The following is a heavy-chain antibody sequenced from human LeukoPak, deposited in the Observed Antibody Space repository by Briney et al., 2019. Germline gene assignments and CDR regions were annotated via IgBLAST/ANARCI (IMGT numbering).Heavy chain of an antibody. J-gene: IGHJ4*02. CDR3: ARGGKSSSSPFDY. D-gene: IGHD6-6*01. CDR2: TYYRSKWYN. CDR1: GGSISSYY. V-gene: IGHV6-1*01. Sequence: PSETLSLTCTVSGGSISSYYWNWIRQSPSRGLEWLGRTYYRSKWYNDYAVSVKSRITTNPDTSKNQFSLQLNSVTPEDTAVYYCARGGKSSSSPFDYWGQGTLVTVSS.